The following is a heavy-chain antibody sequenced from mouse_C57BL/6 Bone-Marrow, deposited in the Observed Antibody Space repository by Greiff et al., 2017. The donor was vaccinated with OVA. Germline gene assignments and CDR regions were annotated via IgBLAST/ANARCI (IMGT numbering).Heavy chain of an antibody. CDR2: IWTGGGT. Sequence: VKLVESGPGLVAPSQCLSISCTVSGFSLTSYAISWVRQPPGKGLEWLGVIWTGGGTNYNSALKSRLSISKDNTKSQVFLKMNSLQTDDTARYYCARCPLLGGVAHRWYFDVWGTGTTVTVSS. CDR3: ARCPLLGGVAHRWYFDV. CDR1: GFSLTSYA. V-gene: IGHV2-9-1*01. D-gene: IGHD1-1*01. J-gene: IGHJ1*03.